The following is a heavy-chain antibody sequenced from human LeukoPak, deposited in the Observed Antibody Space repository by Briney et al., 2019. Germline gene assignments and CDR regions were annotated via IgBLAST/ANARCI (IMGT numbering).Heavy chain of an antibody. CDR1: GGSISSGSYY. CDR2: IYTSGST. Sequence: PSETLSLTCTVSGGSISSGSYYWSWIRQPAGKGLEWIGRIYTSGSTNYNPSLKSRATISVDTSKNQFSLKLSSVTAADTAVYYCARNMNAFDIWGQGTMVTVSS. V-gene: IGHV4-61*02. CDR3: ARNMNAFDI. J-gene: IGHJ3*02.